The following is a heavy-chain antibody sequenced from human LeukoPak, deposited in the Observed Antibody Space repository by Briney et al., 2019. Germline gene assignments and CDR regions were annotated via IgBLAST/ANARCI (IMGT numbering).Heavy chain of an antibody. Sequence: SETLSLTCALSGGSFSGYYWSWIRQPPGKGLEWIGEINHSGSTNYNPSLKSRVTISVDTSKNQFSLKLSSVTAADTAVYYCARGPGGRRVRNWFDPWGQGTLVTVSS. D-gene: IGHD1-26*01. CDR3: ARGPGGRRVRNWFDP. J-gene: IGHJ5*02. CDR1: GGSFSGYY. V-gene: IGHV4-34*01. CDR2: INHSGST.